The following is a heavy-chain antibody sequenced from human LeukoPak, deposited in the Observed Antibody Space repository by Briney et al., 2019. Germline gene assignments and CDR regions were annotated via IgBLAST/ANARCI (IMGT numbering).Heavy chain of an antibody. CDR1: GFTFNSYP. CDR2: ISRNGGST. D-gene: IGHD4/OR15-4a*01. J-gene: IGHJ3*02. Sequence: GGSLRLSCSASGFTFNSYPVHWVRQTPGKGLEYVSGISRNGGSTYYADSVKGRFTISRDNSKNTLYLQMSSLRAEDTAVYYCVKESGFMVAPNSAFDIWGQGTMVTVSS. CDR3: VKESGFMVAPNSAFDI. V-gene: IGHV3-64D*06.